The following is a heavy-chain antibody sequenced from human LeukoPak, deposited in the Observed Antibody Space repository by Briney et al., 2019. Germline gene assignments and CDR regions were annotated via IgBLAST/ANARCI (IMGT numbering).Heavy chain of an antibody. D-gene: IGHD1-1*01. V-gene: IGHV3-33*01. J-gene: IGHJ4*02. Sequence: GGSLRLSCAASGFTFSSYGMHWVRQAPGKGLEWVAVIWYDGSNKYYADSVKGRFTISRDNSKNTLYLQMNSLRAEDTAVYYCARGTSGGYEGDYCGQGTLVTVSS. CDR1: GFTFSSYG. CDR2: IWYDGSNK. CDR3: ARGTSGGYEGDY.